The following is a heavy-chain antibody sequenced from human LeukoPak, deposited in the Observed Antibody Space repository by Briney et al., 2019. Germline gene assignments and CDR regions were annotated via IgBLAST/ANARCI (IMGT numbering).Heavy chain of an antibody. CDR3: ARGSLFRGYYYYYMDV. CDR1: GGSISSSSYY. CDR2: IYYSGST. V-gene: IGHV4-39*01. Sequence: PSETLSLTCTVSGGSISSSSYYWGWIRQPPGKGLEWIGSIYYSGSTYYNPSLKSRVTISVDTSKNQFSLKLSPVTAADTAVYYCARGSLFRGYYYYYMDVWGKGTTVTISS. D-gene: IGHD3-10*01. J-gene: IGHJ6*03.